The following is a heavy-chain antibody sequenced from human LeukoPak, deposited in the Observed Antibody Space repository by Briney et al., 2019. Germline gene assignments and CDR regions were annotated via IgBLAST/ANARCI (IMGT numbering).Heavy chain of an antibody. Sequence: ASVKVSCTASGYTFTSYYMHWVRQAPGQGLEWMGIINPSGGSTSYAQKFQGRVTMTRDTSTSTVYMELSSLRSEDTAVYYCARVRTRITIFENGMDVWGQGTTVTVSS. CDR1: GYTFTSYY. V-gene: IGHV1-46*01. CDR2: INPSGGST. J-gene: IGHJ6*02. CDR3: ARVRTRITIFENGMDV. D-gene: IGHD3-3*01.